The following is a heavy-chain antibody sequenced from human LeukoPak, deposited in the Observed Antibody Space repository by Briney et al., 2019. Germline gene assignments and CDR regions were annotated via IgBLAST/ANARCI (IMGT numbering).Heavy chain of an antibody. D-gene: IGHD2-2*01. V-gene: IGHV3-43*02. Sequence: GGSLRLSCAASGFTFDDYGIHWVRQAPGKGLEWVSLISGDGGNTYYADSVKGRFIISRDNSKNSLYLQMNSLRAEDTALYYCARHVPAAVGYYFDYWGQGTLVTVSS. J-gene: IGHJ4*02. CDR2: ISGDGGNT. CDR3: ARHVPAAVGYYFDY. CDR1: GFTFDDYG.